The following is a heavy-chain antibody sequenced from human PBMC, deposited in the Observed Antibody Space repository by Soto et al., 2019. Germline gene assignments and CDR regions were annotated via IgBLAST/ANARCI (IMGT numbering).Heavy chain of an antibody. CDR3: ARLHSGSCDF. CDR2: ISSYNGIT. V-gene: IGHV1-18*01. CDR1: GYTFNYYG. D-gene: IGHD5-12*01. Sequence: QIQLVQSGAEVKTPGASVKVSCKASGYTFNYYGISWVRQAPGQGPEWMGWISSYNGITNYVQKFKDRVTRTRDTATSTAYMELRSLRSDDTAVYFCARLHSGSCDFWGQGTLVTVAS. J-gene: IGHJ4*02.